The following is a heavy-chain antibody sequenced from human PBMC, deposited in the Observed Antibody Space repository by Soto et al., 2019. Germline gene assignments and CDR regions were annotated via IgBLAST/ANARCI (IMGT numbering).Heavy chain of an antibody. CDR1: GYTFTSYA. CDR2: ISAYNGNT. CDR3: AFVKADRFHWPSS. J-gene: IGHJ1*01. V-gene: IGHV1-18*01. D-gene: IGHD6-6*01. Sequence: QVQLVQSGTEVKKPGASVKVSCKASGYTFTSYAISWVRQAPGQGLEWMGWISAYNGNTNYAQKLQGRVTMTRDTCTSTAYMELRSLRSDDTAVYYCAFVKADRFHWPSSWGQGTLVTVSS.